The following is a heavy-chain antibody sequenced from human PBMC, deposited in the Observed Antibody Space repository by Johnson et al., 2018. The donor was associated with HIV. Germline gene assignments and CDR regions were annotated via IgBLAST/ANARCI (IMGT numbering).Heavy chain of an antibody. J-gene: IGHJ3*02. CDR1: GFTFKNAW. D-gene: IGHD6-13*01. CDR3: TTKPYSSSWYGAFDI. Sequence: VQLVESGGGFVKPEGSLRLSCAASGFTFKNAWMHWVRQAPGKGLEWIGRIKSKYHDETTDYAAPVKGRFAISRDDSKNTLYLQMNSLKTEDTAVYYCTTKPYSSSWYGAFDIWGQGTMVTVSS. CDR2: IKSKYHDETT. V-gene: IGHV3-15*01.